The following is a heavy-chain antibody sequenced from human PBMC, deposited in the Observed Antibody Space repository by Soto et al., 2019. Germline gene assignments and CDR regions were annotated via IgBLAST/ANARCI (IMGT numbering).Heavy chain of an antibody. Sequence: GGSLRLSCAASGFTFSSYAMHWVRQAPGKGLEWVAVISYDGSNKYYADSVKGRFTISRDNSKNTLYLQMNSLRAEDTAVYYCARVPDYDSSGYHAFDIWGQGTMVTVSS. D-gene: IGHD3-22*01. CDR1: GFTFSSYA. CDR2: ISYDGSNK. CDR3: ARVPDYDSSGYHAFDI. V-gene: IGHV3-30-3*01. J-gene: IGHJ3*02.